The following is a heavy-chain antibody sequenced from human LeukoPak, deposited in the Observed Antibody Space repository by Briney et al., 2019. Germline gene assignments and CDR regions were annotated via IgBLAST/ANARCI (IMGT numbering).Heavy chain of an antibody. Sequence: SETLSLTCTVSGGSISSSWWSWVRQPPGKGLEWIGEIFHSGSTNYNPSLKSRVTISVDKSKNHFSLELTSVTAADTAVYYCTCHSGWSGPSEWGQGTLVIVSS. CDR2: IFHSGST. CDR3: TCHSGWSGPSE. J-gene: IGHJ4*02. V-gene: IGHV4-4*02. D-gene: IGHD6-19*01. CDR1: GGSISSSW.